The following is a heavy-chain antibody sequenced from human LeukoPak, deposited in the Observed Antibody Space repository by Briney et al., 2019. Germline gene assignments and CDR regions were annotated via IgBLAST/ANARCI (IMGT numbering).Heavy chain of an antibody. D-gene: IGHD2-2*01. CDR3: ARRIYTGYCSSTSCYNWFDP. Sequence: SETLSLTCTVPGGSISSSSYYWGWIRQPPGKGLEWIGSIYYSGSTYYNPSLKSRVTISVDTSKNQFSLKLSSVTAADTAVYYCARRIYTGYCSSTSCYNWFDPWGQGTLVTVSS. J-gene: IGHJ5*02. V-gene: IGHV4-39*01. CDR1: GGSISSSSYY. CDR2: IYYSGST.